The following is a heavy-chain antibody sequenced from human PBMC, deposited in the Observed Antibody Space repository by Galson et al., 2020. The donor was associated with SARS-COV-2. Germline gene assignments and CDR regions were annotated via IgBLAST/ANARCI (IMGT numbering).Heavy chain of an antibody. V-gene: IGHV1-18*04. D-gene: IGHD6-19*01. CDR2: LSVYKGNT. CDR1: GYTFTSYG. J-gene: IGHJ6*02. CDR3: ARDRAAVAGTKDYYGMDV. Sequence: ASDKVSYQASGYTFTSYGLSWVRPAPGQGLEWMGWLSVYKGNTDYEQKLQGRVTMTTDTSTSTAYMELRSLRSDDTAVYYCARDRAAVAGTKDYYGMDVWGRGTTVAVSS.